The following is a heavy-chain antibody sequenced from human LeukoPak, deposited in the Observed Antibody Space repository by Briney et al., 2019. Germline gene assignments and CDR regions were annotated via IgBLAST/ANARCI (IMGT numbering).Heavy chain of an antibody. V-gene: IGHV3-7*01. CDR1: GFTFSKAW. D-gene: IGHD3-10*01. CDR3: AKLAKYFYGSETYYFFEH. J-gene: IGHJ4*02. Sequence: GGSLRLSCAASGFTFSKAWMSWVRQAPGKGLEWVANIKQDGTEKYYVGSVKGRFTISRDNAKNSLYLQMNSLRVEDTAVYYCAKLAKYFYGSETYYFFEHWGQGTPVTASS. CDR2: IKQDGTEK.